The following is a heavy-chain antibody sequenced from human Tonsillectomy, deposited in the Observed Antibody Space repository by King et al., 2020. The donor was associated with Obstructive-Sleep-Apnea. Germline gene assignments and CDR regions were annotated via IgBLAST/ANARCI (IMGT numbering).Heavy chain of an antibody. CDR3: ARQGGYCGGDCYPGYFDL. CDR2: IWYDGRNK. CDR1: GFTFSNYG. V-gene: IGHV3-33*01. Sequence: VQLVESGGGVVQPGRSLRLSCAASGFTFSNYGMHWVRQAPGKGLEGVAVIWYDGRNKYYADSVKGRFTISRDNSKNTLYLQMNRLRAEDTAVYYCARQGGYCGGDCYPGYFDLWGRGTLVTVSS. D-gene: IGHD2-21*02. J-gene: IGHJ2*01.